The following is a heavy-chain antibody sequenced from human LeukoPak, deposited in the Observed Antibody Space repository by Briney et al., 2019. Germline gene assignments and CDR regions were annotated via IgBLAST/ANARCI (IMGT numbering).Heavy chain of an antibody. J-gene: IGHJ4*02. Sequence: PGGSLRLSCAASGFTFSSYAMSWVRQAPGKGLEWVSAISGSGGSTYYADSVKGRFTISRDNSKNTLYLQMNSLRAEDTAVYYCAKDSRSSSWYTLIDYWGQGALVTVSS. CDR2: ISGSGGST. CDR3: AKDSRSSSWYTLIDY. V-gene: IGHV3-23*01. D-gene: IGHD6-13*01. CDR1: GFTFSSYA.